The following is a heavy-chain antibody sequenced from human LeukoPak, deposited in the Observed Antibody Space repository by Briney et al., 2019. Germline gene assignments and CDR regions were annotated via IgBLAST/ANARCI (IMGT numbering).Heavy chain of an antibody. D-gene: IGHD4-23*01. CDR1: GFSFSSYD. V-gene: IGHV3-21*01. CDR2: ISSSSSYI. Sequence: GGSLRLSCAASGFSFSSYDMNWVRQAPGKGLEWVSSISSSSSYIYYADSVKGRFIISRDTAKNSLYLQMDSLRAEDTAVYYCAREVIGGNCAWGQGTLVTVSS. CDR3: AREVIGGNCA. J-gene: IGHJ4*02.